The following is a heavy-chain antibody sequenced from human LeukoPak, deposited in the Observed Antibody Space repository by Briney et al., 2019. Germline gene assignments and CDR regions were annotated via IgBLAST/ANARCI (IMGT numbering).Heavy chain of an antibody. V-gene: IGHV1-2*06. Sequence: ASVKVSCKASGYTFTGYYMHWVRQAPGQGLEWMGRINPNSGGTNYAQKFQGRVTITTDESTSTAYMELSSLRSEDTAVYYCARAGIRMNYDILTGYTWFDPWGQGTLVTVSS. CDR3: ARAGIRMNYDILTGYTWFDP. CDR2: INPNSGGT. D-gene: IGHD3-9*01. J-gene: IGHJ5*02. CDR1: GYTFTGYY.